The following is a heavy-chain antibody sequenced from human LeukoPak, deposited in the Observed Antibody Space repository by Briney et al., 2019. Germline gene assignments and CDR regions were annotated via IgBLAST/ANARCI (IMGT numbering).Heavy chain of an antibody. Sequence: GGSLRLSCAASGFTFSSYGMSWVRQTPGKGLEWVSAISGSGGSTYYADSVRGRFTIPRDNSKNTLYLQMNSLRSDDTAVYYCARDRVGFGELLIDYWGQGTLVTVSS. CDR3: ARDRVGFGELLIDY. V-gene: IGHV3-23*01. J-gene: IGHJ4*02. D-gene: IGHD3-10*01. CDR1: GFTFSSYG. CDR2: ISGSGGST.